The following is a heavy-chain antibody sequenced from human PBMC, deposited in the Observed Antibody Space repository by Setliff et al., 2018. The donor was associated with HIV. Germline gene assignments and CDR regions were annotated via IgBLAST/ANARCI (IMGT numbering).Heavy chain of an antibody. CDR2: IFSSGST. Sequence: SETLSLTCTVSGGSISSYCWNWIRQAPGRGLEWIGFIFSSGSTKYNPALQSRVTMSIDTSKNQLPLKLTPVTAADTAVYYCARRIDNSGSFPDKNWFDTWGQGSLVTVSS. V-gene: IGHV4-4*09. J-gene: IGHJ5*02. CDR3: ARRIDNSGSFPDKNWFDT. CDR1: GGSISSYC. D-gene: IGHD3-10*01.